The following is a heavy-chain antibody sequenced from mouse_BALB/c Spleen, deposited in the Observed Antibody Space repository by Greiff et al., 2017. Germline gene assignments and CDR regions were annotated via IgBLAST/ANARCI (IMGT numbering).Heavy chain of an antibody. Sequence: LVKTGASVKISCKASGYSFTGYYMHWVKQSHGKSLEWIGYISCYNGATSYNQKFKGKATFTVDTSSSTAYMQFNSLTSEDSAVYYCAKGSTMITGDYAMDYWGQGTSVTVAS. J-gene: IGHJ4*01. CDR2: ISCYNGAT. CDR1: GYSFTGYY. D-gene: IGHD2-4*01. V-gene: IGHV1S34*01. CDR3: AKGSTMITGDYAMDY.